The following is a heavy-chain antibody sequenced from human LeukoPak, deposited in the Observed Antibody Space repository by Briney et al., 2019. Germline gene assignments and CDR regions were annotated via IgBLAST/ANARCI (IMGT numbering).Heavy chain of an antibody. CDR1: GFTFSSYS. CDR3: ARDWSGSDFWSGYYGGWFDP. CDR2: ISSSSSYI. V-gene: IGHV3-21*01. J-gene: IGHJ5*02. D-gene: IGHD3-3*01. Sequence: PGRSLRLSCAASGFTFSSYSMNWVRQAPGKGLEWVSSISSSSSYIYYADSVKGRFTISRDNAKNSLYLQMNSLRAEDTAVYYCARDWSGSDFWSGYYGGWFDPWGQGTLVTVSS.